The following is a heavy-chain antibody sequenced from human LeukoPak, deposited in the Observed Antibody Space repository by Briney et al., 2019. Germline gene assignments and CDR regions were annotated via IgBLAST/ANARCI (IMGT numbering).Heavy chain of an antibody. CDR1: GGTFSSYA. Sequence: ASVKVSCKASGGTFSSYAISWVRQAPGQGLEWMGIINPSGGSTSYAQKFQGRVTMTRDTSTSTVYMELSSLRSEDTAVYYCARASGYYPSDYWGQGTLVTVSS. CDR3: ARASGYYPSDY. V-gene: IGHV1-46*01. D-gene: IGHD3-22*01. CDR2: INPSGGST. J-gene: IGHJ4*02.